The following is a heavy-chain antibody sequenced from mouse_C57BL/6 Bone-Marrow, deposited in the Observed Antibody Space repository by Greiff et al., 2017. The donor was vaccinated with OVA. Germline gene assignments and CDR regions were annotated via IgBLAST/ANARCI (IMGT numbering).Heavy chain of an antibody. CDR1: GYTFTDYE. J-gene: IGHJ2*01. Sequence: QVQLKESGAELVRPGASVTLSCKASGYTFTDYEMHWVKQTPVHGLEWIGAIDPETGGTAYNQKFKGKAILTAAKSSSTAYMELRSLTSEDSAVYYGTGGLVSYYFDYWGQGTTLTVSS. V-gene: IGHV1-15*01. CDR3: TGGLVSYYFDY. D-gene: IGHD6-2*01. CDR2: IDPETGGT.